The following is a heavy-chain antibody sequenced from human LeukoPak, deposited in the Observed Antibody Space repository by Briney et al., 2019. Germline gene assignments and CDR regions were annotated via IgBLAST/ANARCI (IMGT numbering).Heavy chain of an antibody. Sequence: GRSLRLSCAASGFTFSSYAMHWVRQAPGKGLEWVAVISYDGSNKYYADSVKGRFTISRDNSKNTLYLQMNSLRAEDTAVYYCARLRYFDWLLSNFDYWGQGTLVTVSS. J-gene: IGHJ4*02. D-gene: IGHD3-9*01. CDR1: GFTFSSYA. CDR3: ARLRYFDWLLSNFDY. CDR2: ISYDGSNK. V-gene: IGHV3-30-3*01.